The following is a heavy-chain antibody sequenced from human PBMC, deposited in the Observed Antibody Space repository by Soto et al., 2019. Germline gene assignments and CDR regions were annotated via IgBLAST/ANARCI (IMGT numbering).Heavy chain of an antibody. V-gene: IGHV3-11*06. CDR2: ISSSSSYT. CDR1: GFTFSDYY. CDR3: ARAYYYDSSGYYGGAFDI. D-gene: IGHD3-22*01. J-gene: IGHJ3*02. Sequence: LRLSCAASGFTFSDYYMSWIRQAPGKGLEWVSYISSSSSYTNYADSVKGRFTISRDNAKNSLYLQTNSLRAEDTAVYYCARAYYYDSSGYYGGAFDIWGQGTMVTVSS.